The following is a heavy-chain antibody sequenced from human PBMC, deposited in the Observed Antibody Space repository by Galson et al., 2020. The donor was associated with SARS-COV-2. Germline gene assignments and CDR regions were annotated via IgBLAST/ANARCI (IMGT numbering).Heavy chain of an antibody. Sequence: GGSLRLSCAVSGFTLSNYSMNWVRQAPGTGLEWVSYISSTSNSIYYADSVKGRFTISRDNAKNSLYLQMNSLRAEDTAVYYCASYCSSSSCYKGANDYWGQGTLVTVSS. CDR1: GFTLSNYS. J-gene: IGHJ4*02. V-gene: IGHV3-48*01. CDR3: ASYCSSSSCYKGANDY. CDR2: ISSTSNSI. D-gene: IGHD2-2*01.